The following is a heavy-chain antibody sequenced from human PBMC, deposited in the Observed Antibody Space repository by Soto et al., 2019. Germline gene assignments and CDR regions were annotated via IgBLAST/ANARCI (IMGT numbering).Heavy chain of an antibody. CDR3: AKLAYSSSSDGPNFDY. CDR1: GFTFSSYG. J-gene: IGHJ4*02. Sequence: PGGSLRLSCAASGFTFSSYGMHWVRQAPGKGLEWVAVISYDGSNKYYADSVKGRFTISRDNSKNTLYLQMNSLRAEHTAVYYCAKLAYSSSSDGPNFDYWGQGTLVTVSS. V-gene: IGHV3-30*18. CDR2: ISYDGSNK. D-gene: IGHD6-6*01.